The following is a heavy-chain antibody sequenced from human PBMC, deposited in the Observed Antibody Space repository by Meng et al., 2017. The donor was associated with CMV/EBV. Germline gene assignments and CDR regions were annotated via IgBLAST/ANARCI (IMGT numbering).Heavy chain of an antibody. CDR3: AREGFDP. CDR2: INPNSGGT. CDR1: GYTFTGYY. J-gene: IGHJ5*02. Sequence: SVKDSCKASGYTFTGYYMHWVRQAPGQGLGWMGWINPNSGGTSYAQKFQGRVTMTRDTSISTAYMELSRLRSDDTAVYYCAREGFDPWGQGTLVTVSS. V-gene: IGHV1-2*02.